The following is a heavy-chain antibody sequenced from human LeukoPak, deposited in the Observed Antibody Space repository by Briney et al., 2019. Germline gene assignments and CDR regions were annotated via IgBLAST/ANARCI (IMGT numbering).Heavy chain of an antibody. CDR2: INHSGST. CDR3: ARGGTHND. Sequence: TSETLSLTCAVSGYSISSGNYWGWIRQPPGKGLEWIGEINHSGSTNYNPSLKSRVTISVDTSKNQFSLKLSSVTAADTAVYYCARGGTHNDWGQGTLVTVSS. D-gene: IGHD1-1*01. CDR1: GYSISSGNY. J-gene: IGHJ4*02. V-gene: IGHV4-38-2*01.